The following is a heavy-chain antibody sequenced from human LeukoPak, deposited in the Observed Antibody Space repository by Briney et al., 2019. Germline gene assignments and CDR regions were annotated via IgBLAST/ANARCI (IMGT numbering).Heavy chain of an antibody. CDR3: AKDFPPSTVAGFDY. D-gene: IGHD6-19*01. CDR2: ISGDGGST. J-gene: IGHJ4*02. Sequence: PGGSLRLSCAASGFTFEDYAMHWVRQAPGQGLEWVSLISGDGGSTYYADSVKGRFTISRDNSKNSLYLQMNRLRTEDTALYYCAKDFPPSTVAGFDYWGQGTLVTVSS. V-gene: IGHV3-43*02. CDR1: GFTFEDYA.